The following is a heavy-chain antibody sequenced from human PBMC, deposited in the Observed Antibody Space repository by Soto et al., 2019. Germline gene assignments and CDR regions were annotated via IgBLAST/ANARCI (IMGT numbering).Heavy chain of an antibody. J-gene: IGHJ6*02. Sequence: VQLLESGGDLVQPGGSLRLSCEASGFTFSNYAMSWVRQAPGKGPEWVSVISGSGGSTNYADSAKGRFTISRDNSMDTLYLQMNSLRAEDTAVYYCARVFYYDILTGKSYNMDVWGQGTTVIVSS. V-gene: IGHV3-23*01. CDR3: ARVFYYDILTGKSYNMDV. CDR1: GFTFSNYA. D-gene: IGHD3-9*01. CDR2: ISGSGGST.